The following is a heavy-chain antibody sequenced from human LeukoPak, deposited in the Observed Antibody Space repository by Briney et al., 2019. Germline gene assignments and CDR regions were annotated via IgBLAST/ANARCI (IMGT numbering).Heavy chain of an antibody. D-gene: IGHD6-13*01. Sequence: ASVKVSCKASGYTFSRYGMHWVRQAPGQRLEWMGWINAGNENTKYSQKFQGRVSITRDTSASTAYMELSSLTSEDTAVYYCARVGSSWYSDAFDIWGQGTMVTVSS. CDR2: INAGNENT. CDR3: ARVGSSWYSDAFDI. CDR1: GYTFSRYG. J-gene: IGHJ3*02. V-gene: IGHV1-3*01.